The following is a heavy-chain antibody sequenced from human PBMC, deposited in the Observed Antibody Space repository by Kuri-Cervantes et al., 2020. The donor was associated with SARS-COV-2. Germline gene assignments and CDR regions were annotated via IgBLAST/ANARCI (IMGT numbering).Heavy chain of an antibody. CDR3: AMEKGPRGGAIAY. D-gene: IGHD3-10*01. CDR1: GDSISSGNW. CDR2: IYDSGST. V-gene: IGHV3-53*03. Sequence: GGSLRSSCAVSGDSISSGNWCIWVRQPPGNGLEWVSIIYDSGSTYYRDSVKGRFTISRDSSKNTLSLQMNSLRVEDTAVYYCAMEKGPRGGAIAYWGQGTLVTVSS. J-gene: IGHJ4*02.